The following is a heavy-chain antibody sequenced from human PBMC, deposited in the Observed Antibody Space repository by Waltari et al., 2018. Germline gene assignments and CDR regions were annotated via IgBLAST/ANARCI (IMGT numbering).Heavy chain of an antibody. CDR1: GGSISSHY. CDR3: ARDGGDGYPADY. J-gene: IGHJ4*02. V-gene: IGHV4-59*11. Sequence: QVQLQESGPGLVKPSETLSLTCTVSGGSISSHYWSWIRQPPGKGLEWIGYIYYSGSTNSIPSRKSRVTISVDTSKNQLSLKLSSVAAADTAVYYCARDGGDGYPADYWGQGTLVTVSS. D-gene: IGHD3-16*01. CDR2: IYYSGST.